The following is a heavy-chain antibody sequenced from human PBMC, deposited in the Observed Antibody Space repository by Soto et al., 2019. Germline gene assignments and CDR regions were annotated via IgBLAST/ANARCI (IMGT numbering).Heavy chain of an antibody. CDR1: GGSISSSSYY. Sequence: QLQLQESGPGLVKPSETLSLTCTVSGGSISSSSYYWGWIRQPPGKGLEWIGSIYYSGSTYYNPSLKSRVTISVDTSKNQFSLKLSSVTAADTAVYYCARHGYQLPSGSSLSLTPAAGLTFDYWGQGTLVTVSS. CDR3: ARHGYQLPSGSSLSLTPAAGLTFDY. J-gene: IGHJ4*02. CDR2: IYYSGST. V-gene: IGHV4-39*01. D-gene: IGHD2-2*01.